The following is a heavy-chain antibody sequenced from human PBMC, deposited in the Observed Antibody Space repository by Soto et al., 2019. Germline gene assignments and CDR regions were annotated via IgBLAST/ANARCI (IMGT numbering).Heavy chain of an antibody. CDR1: VFSVDTTYC. D-gene: IGHD2-15*01. V-gene: IGHV1-2*02. J-gene: IGHJ4*01. Sequence: GPSVKVSCKASVFSVDTTYCIHWVRRAPGQGLEWMGSINPNSGDTNYAQNFQGRVTMTRDTSISTAYMEVSSLTSGDTAVYYCGSPRSGPSPDVGHWGHGTVVTVTS. CDR2: INPNSGDT. CDR3: GSPRSGPSPDVGH.